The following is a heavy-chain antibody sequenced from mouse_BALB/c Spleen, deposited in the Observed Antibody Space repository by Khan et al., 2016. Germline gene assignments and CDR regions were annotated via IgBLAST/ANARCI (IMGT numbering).Heavy chain of an antibody. D-gene: IGHD2-3*01. V-gene: IGHV1-7*01. CDR1: GYTFTSYW. CDR2: INPSTGYT. J-gene: IGHJ3*01. Sequence: QVQLQQSGAELAKPGASVKMSCKASGYTFTSYWMQWVKQRPGQGLEWIGYINPSTGYTEYNQKFKDKATLTADKSSSTASMRLSSLTAEDSAVYYCARRDGYFTWFAYWGQGTLVTVSA. CDR3: ARRDGYFTWFAY.